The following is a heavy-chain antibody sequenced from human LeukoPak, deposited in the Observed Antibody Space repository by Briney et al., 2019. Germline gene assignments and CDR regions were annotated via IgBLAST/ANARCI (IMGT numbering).Heavy chain of an antibody. CDR3: AKASGSSSSTRALFDY. D-gene: IGHD6-6*01. V-gene: IGHV3-74*03. J-gene: IGHJ4*02. Sequence: PGGSLRLSCAASGFTFSSYWMHWVRQAPGKRLVWVSRISTDGTYTEYADSVKGRFTISRDNAKDTLYLQMNSLRAEDAAVYYCAKASGSSSSTRALFDYWGQGTLVTVSS. CDR2: ISTDGTYT. CDR1: GFTFSSYW.